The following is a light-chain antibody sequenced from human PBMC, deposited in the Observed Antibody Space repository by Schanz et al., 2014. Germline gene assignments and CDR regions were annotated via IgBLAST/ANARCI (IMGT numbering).Light chain of an antibody. Sequence: QSVLTQPPSVSGAPGQRITISCTGSTSNIGAGYDVHWYQQLPGTAPRLLIYGSFNRPSGIPDRFSGSRSGTSASLVITGLLAEDEADYYCAAWDDRLNGWVFGGGTKLTVL. J-gene: IGLJ3*02. CDR1: TSNIGAGYD. V-gene: IGLV1-40*01. CDR2: GSF. CDR3: AAWDDRLNGWV.